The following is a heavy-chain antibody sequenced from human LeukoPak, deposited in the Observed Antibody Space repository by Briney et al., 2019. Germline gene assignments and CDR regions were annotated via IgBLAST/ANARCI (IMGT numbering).Heavy chain of an antibody. CDR3: ARVGTWELQRVFDY. J-gene: IGHJ4*02. Sequence: PGGSLRLSCAASGFTFSSYWMTWVRQAPGKGLEWVANIKRDGSEKYYVDSVKGRFTISRDNAKNSLYLQMNSLRVEDTAVYYCARVGTWELQRVFDYWGQGTPVTVSS. V-gene: IGHV3-7*01. CDR2: IKRDGSEK. D-gene: IGHD1-26*01. CDR1: GFTFSSYW.